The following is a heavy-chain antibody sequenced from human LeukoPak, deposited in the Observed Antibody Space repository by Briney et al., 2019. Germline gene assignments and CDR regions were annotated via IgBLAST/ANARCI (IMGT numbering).Heavy chain of an antibody. CDR3: ARVWGGRRDGYNWVLGPRHFDY. J-gene: IGHJ4*02. Sequence: PGGSLRLSCAASGFTFSSYEMNWVRQAPGKGLEWVSYISSSGSTIYYADSVKGRFTISRDNAKNSLYLQMNSLRAEDTAVYYCARVWGGRRDGYNWVLGPRHFDYWGQGTLVTVSS. CDR2: ISSSGSTI. V-gene: IGHV3-48*03. CDR1: GFTFSSYE. D-gene: IGHD5-24*01.